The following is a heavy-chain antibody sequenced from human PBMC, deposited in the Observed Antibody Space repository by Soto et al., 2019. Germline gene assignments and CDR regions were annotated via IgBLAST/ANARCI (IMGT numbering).Heavy chain of an antibody. J-gene: IGHJ3*02. CDR1: GFSVTSYD. D-gene: IGHD6-19*01. CDR2: IYTDGTT. V-gene: IGHV3-66*01. Sequence: EVQLVESGGGLVQPGGSLRLSCAASGFSVTSYDMHWVRQAPGRGLEWASLIYTDGTTYYADSVRGRFTVSRDQSKNTLFLQMNSLRAEDTGVYYCAREFVRNASSGYAFDIWGQGTLVSVSS. CDR3: AREFVRNASSGYAFDI.